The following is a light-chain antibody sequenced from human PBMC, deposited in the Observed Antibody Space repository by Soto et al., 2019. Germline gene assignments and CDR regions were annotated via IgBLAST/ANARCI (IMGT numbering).Light chain of an antibody. J-gene: IGKJ1*01. CDR2: EAS. V-gene: IGKV1-5*03. CDR1: HTISSW. Sequence: DIQVTQSTSTLYGSVGDRVTITCRASHTISSWLAWYQQKPGKAPRLLIYEASRLESGVPSRFSGSGSGTEFTLTISSLQPDDFATYYCQQYNSYSRTFGQGTKV. CDR3: QQYNSYSRT.